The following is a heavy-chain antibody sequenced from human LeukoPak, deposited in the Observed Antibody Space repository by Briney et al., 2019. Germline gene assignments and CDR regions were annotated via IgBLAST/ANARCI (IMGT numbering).Heavy chain of an antibody. V-gene: IGHV4-61*02. CDR3: ARGGRDCDSGTYYGQMPEDY. J-gene: IGHJ4*02. CDR1: GGSISSGTYY. Sequence: ASETLSLTCTVSGGSISSGTYYWRWIRQPAGRGLEWIGRIFTSGSTNYIPSLKRRVTISVDTSKNQFSLKLNSVTAADTAVYFCARGGRDCDSGTYYGQMPEDYWGQGTLVTVSS. D-gene: IGHD3-22*01. CDR2: IFTSGST.